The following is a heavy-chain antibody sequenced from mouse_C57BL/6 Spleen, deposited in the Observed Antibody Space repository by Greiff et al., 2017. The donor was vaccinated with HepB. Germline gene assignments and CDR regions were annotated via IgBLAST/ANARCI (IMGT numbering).Heavy chain of an antibody. CDR3: GRGDDDGPGDY. CDR2: INPNNGGT. V-gene: IGHV1-26*01. D-gene: IGHD2-4*01. Sequence: VQLQQSGPELVKPGASVKISCKASGYTFTDYYMNWVKQSHGKSLEWIGDINPNNGGTSYNQKFKGKATLTVDKSSSTAYMELRSLTSEDSAVYYCGRGDDDGPGDYWGQGTSVTVSS. CDR1: GYTFTDYY. J-gene: IGHJ4*01.